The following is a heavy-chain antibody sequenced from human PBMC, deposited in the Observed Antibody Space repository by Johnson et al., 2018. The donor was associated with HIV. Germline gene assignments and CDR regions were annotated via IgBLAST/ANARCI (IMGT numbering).Heavy chain of an antibody. Sequence: QVQVLESGGGVVQPGKSLRLSCAASGFTFSGYGMHWVRQAPGKGLEWVAVISYDGNNKYYADSVKGRFTISRDNSKNTLYLQMNSLRADDTAVYYCAKEGDSSGPIDAFDIWGQGTLVTVSS. V-gene: IGHV3-30*18. CDR1: GFTFSGYG. J-gene: IGHJ3*02. D-gene: IGHD5-18*01. CDR2: ISYDGNNK. CDR3: AKEGDSSGPIDAFDI.